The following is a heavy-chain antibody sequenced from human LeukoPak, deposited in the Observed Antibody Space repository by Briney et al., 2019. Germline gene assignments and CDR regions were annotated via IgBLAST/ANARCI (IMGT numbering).Heavy chain of an antibody. Sequence: PSETLSPTCAVYGGSFSGYYWSWIRQPPGKGLEWIGEINHSGSTNYNPSLKSRVTISVDTSKNQFSLKLSSVTAADTAVYYCARGNRYYDYVWGSYRRTEFDYWGQGTLVTVSS. V-gene: IGHV4-34*01. D-gene: IGHD3-16*02. CDR2: INHSGST. CDR1: GGSFSGYY. CDR3: ARGNRYYDYVWGSYRRTEFDY. J-gene: IGHJ4*02.